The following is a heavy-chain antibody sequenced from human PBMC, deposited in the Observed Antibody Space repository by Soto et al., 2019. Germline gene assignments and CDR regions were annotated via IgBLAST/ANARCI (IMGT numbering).Heavy chain of an antibody. CDR2: INTDGSST. CDR3: AKRGVDTFGLSY. CDR1: GFTFSSFW. Sequence: EVQLVESGGGLVQPGGSLRLSCAVSGFTFSSFWMHWVRQAPGEGLVWVSRINTDGSSTSYADSVKGRFTISRDNAKNTLHLQMNRLRVEDTAMYYCAKRGVDTFGLSYWGQGTLVTVSS. V-gene: IGHV3-74*01. D-gene: IGHD3-10*01. J-gene: IGHJ4*02.